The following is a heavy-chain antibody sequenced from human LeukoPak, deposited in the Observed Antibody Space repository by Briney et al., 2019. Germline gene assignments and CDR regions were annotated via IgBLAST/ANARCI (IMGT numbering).Heavy chain of an antibody. CDR3: ARGDSSVYYFDY. V-gene: IGHV4-34*01. J-gene: IGHJ4*02. Sequence: PSETLSLTCAVYGGSFSVYYWSWIRQPPGKGLEWIGEINHSGSTNYNPSLKSRVTISVDTSKNQFSLKLSSVTAADTAVYYCARGDSSVYYFDYWGQGTLVTVSS. CDR2: INHSGST. D-gene: IGHD3-22*01. CDR1: GGSFSVYY.